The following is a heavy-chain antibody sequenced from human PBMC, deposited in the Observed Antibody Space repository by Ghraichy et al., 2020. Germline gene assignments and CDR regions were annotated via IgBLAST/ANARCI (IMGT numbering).Heavy chain of an antibody. CDR1: FSSISRSAYY. D-gene: IGHD6-13*01. V-gene: IGHV4-39*01. CDR2: IYYSGST. J-gene: IGHJ4*02. Sequence: SETLSLTCTVSFSSISRSAYYWGWIRQPPRKGLEWIGSIYYSGSTFRNPSLKSRVTISVDTSKNQFSLRLPSVTAADTAVYYCARHAADSSWYSYYFDYWRQATLVPVPS. CDR3: ARHAADSSWYSYYFDY.